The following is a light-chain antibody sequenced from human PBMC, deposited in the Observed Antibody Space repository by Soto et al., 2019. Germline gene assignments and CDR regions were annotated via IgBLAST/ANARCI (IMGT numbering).Light chain of an antibody. Sequence: QSVLTQSPSASASLGASVKLTCTLSSGHSSYAIAWHQQQPEKGPRYLMKLNSDGSHSQVDGIPDRFSGCSSGAERYLTISSLHSDDEADYYCQTWGTGIRVFGGGTQLAV. CDR2: LNSDGSH. CDR1: SGHSSYA. CDR3: QTWGTGIRV. V-gene: IGLV4-69*01. J-gene: IGLJ2*01.